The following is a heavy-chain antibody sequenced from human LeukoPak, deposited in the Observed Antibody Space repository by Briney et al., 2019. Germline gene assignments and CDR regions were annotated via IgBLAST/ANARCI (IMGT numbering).Heavy chain of an antibody. CDR2: IYCSGST. CDR1: GGSISSGGYY. CDR3: AGGAGDYVVSFDY. J-gene: IGHJ4*02. V-gene: IGHV4-31*03. Sequence: PSETLSLTCTVSGGSISSGGYYWSWIRQHPGKGLEWIGYIYCSGSTYYNPSLKSRVTISVDTSKNQFSLKLSSVTAADTAVYYCAGGAGDYVVSFDYWGQGTLVTVSS. D-gene: IGHD4-17*01.